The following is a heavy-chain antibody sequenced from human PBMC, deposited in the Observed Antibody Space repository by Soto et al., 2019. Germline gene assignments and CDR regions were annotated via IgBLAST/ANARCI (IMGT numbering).Heavy chain of an antibody. J-gene: IGHJ4*02. D-gene: IGHD5-18*01. CDR3: ARDTLRGYSYGVFDY. V-gene: IGHV3-23*01. Sequence: EGSLRLSCAASGFIFENFGMSWVRQAPGKGLEWISSISGSGFKKYYADSVKGRFTISRDNSKSTVYLQMNSLRAEDTAVYYCARDTLRGYSYGVFDYWGQGTLVTVSS. CDR2: ISGSGFKK. CDR1: GFIFENFG.